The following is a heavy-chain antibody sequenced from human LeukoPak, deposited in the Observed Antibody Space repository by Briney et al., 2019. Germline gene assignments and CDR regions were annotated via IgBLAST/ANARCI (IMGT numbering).Heavy chain of an antibody. CDR3: ARVHGGYSYANWFDP. CDR2: MNPNSGNT. J-gene: IGHJ5*02. Sequence: GASVKVSCKASGYTFTSYDINWVRQATGQGLEWMGWMNPNSGNTGYAQKFQGRVTMTRDTSIGTAYMELSSLRSEDTAVYYCARVHGGYSYANWFDPWGQGTLVTVSS. CDR1: GYTFTSYD. V-gene: IGHV1-8*01. D-gene: IGHD5-18*01.